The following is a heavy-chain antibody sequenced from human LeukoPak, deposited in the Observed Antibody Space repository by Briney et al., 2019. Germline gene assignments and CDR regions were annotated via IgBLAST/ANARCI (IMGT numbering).Heavy chain of an antibody. J-gene: IGHJ5*02. Sequence: PSETLSLTCAVYGGSFSGYYWSWIRQPPGKGLEWIGEINHSGSTNYNPSLKSRVTISVDTSKNQFSLKLSSVTAADTAVYYCARGSMRIFGVFIPWFDPWGQRTLVTVSS. CDR3: ARGSMRIFGVFIPWFDP. D-gene: IGHD3-3*01. V-gene: IGHV4-34*01. CDR2: INHSGST. CDR1: GGSFSGYY.